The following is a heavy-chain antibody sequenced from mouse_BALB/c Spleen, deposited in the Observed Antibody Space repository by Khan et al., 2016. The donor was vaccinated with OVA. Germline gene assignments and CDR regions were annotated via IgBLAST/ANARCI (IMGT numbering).Heavy chain of an antibody. CDR2: IRNDGNT. J-gene: IGHJ3*01. D-gene: IGHD3-1*01. V-gene: IGHV3-6*01. Sequence: QLEESGPGLVKPSPSLSLTCSVTGFSITNGYFWNWIRQFPGNNLEWMGYIRNDGNTNYNPSLKNRISITRDTSTNPVFLHLNSVTSEDTATYDCARGGGSGGAWFTYWGQGTLVTVSA. CDR1: GFSITNGYF. CDR3: ARGGGSGGAWFTY.